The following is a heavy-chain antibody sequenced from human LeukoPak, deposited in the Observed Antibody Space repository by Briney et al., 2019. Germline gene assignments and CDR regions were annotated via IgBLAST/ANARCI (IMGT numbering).Heavy chain of an antibody. V-gene: IGHV3-20*04. CDR1: GFTFDDYG. D-gene: IGHD3-10*01. Sequence: AGGSLRLSCAASGFTFDDYGMSWVRQAPGKGLEWVSGINWNGGSTGYADSVKGRFTISRDNAKNSLYLQMNSLRAEDTAVYYCARDNSPDYGSGSYYDYWGQGTLVTVSS. CDR3: ARDNSPDYGSGSYYDY. CDR2: INWNGGST. J-gene: IGHJ4*02.